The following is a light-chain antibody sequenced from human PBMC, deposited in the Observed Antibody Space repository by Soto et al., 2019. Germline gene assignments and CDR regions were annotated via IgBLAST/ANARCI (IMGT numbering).Light chain of an antibody. Sequence: DIGLSLSPGTLSSTPWETAPLSCRASQGVSSSYLAWYQQKPGQAPRLLIYGASSRATGIPDRFSGSGSGTDFTLTISRLEPEDFAVYYCHQYGNTLWTFGQGTNVDIK. CDR1: QGVSSSY. V-gene: IGKV3-20*01. CDR2: GAS. CDR3: HQYGNTLWT. J-gene: IGKJ1*01.